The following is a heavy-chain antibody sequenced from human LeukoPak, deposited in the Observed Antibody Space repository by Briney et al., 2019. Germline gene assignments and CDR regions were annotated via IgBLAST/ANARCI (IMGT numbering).Heavy chain of an antibody. J-gene: IGHJ4*02. D-gene: IGHD6-19*01. CDR3: ARERIAVASGFDY. V-gene: IGHV4-39*07. Sequence: SETLSLTCTVSGGSISSSSYYWGWIRQPPGKGLEWIGSIYYSGSTYYNPSLKSRVTISVDTSKNQFSLKLSSVTAADTAVYYCARERIAVASGFDYWGQGTLVTVSS. CDR1: GGSISSSSYY. CDR2: IYYSGST.